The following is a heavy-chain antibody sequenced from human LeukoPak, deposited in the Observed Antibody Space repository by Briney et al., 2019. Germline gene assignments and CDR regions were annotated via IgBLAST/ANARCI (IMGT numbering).Heavy chain of an antibody. J-gene: IGHJ4*02. Sequence: SETLSLTCAVSGGSISSSNWWSWVRQPPGKGLEWIGEIYHSGSTNYNPSLKSRVTISVDKSKNQFSLKLSSVTAADTAVYYCARDPLAWGSMVRGVLDYWGQGTLVTVSS. CDR1: GGSISSSNW. D-gene: IGHD3-10*01. CDR3: ARDPLAWGSMVRGVLDY. CDR2: IYHSGST. V-gene: IGHV4-4*02.